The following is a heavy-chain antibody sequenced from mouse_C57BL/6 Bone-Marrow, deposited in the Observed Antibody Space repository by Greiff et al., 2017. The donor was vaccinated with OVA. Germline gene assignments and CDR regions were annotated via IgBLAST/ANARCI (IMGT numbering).Heavy chain of an antibody. CDR2: INPYNGGT. CDR3: ARSRSFDY. Sequence: VQLKQSGPVLVKPGASVKMSCKASGYTFTDYYMNWVKQSHGKSLEWIGVINPYNGGTSYNQKFKGKATLTVDKSSSTAYMELNSLTSEDSAVYYCARSRSFDYWGQGTTLTVSS. V-gene: IGHV1-19*01. CDR1: GYTFTDYY. J-gene: IGHJ2*01.